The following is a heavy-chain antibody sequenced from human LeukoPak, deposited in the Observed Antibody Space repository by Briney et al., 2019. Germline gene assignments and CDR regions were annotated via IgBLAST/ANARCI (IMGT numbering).Heavy chain of an antibody. CDR2: ISGSGGST. J-gene: IGHJ5*02. Sequence: GGSLRLSCAASGFTFSSYAMSWVRQAPGKGLEWVSAISGSGGSTYYADSVKGRFTISRDNSKNTLYLQMNSLRAEDTAVYYCARTRILGNWFDPWGQGTLVTVSS. V-gene: IGHV3-23*01. CDR1: GFTFSSYA. D-gene: IGHD1/OR15-1a*01. CDR3: ARTRILGNWFDP.